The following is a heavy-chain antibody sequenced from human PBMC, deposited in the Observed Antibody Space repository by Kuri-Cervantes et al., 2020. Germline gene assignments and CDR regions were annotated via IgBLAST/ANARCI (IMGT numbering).Heavy chain of an antibody. CDR1: GFTFSSYW. D-gene: IGHD4-17*01. Sequence: GESLKISCAASGFTFSSYWMSWVRQAPGKGLEWVAVIWYDGSNKYYADSVKGRFTISRDNSKNTLYLQMNSLRAEDTTVYYCARDGDLLYYYYYMDVWGKGTTVTVSS. V-gene: IGHV3-33*08. CDR2: IWYDGSNK. CDR3: ARDGDLLYYYYYMDV. J-gene: IGHJ6*03.